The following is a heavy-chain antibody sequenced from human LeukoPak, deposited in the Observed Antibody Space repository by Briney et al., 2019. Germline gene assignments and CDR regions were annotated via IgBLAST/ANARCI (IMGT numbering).Heavy chain of an antibody. CDR2: ISSSGSTI. D-gene: IGHD1-7*01. Sequence: GGSLRLSCAASGFTLSSYEMNWVRQAPGKRLEGVSYISSSGSTIYYADSVKGRFTISRDSAKNSLYLQMNSLRAEDTAVYYCARVGIGELTFDFWGQGTLVTVSS. V-gene: IGHV3-48*03. J-gene: IGHJ4*02. CDR3: ARVGIGELTFDF. CDR1: GFTLSSYE.